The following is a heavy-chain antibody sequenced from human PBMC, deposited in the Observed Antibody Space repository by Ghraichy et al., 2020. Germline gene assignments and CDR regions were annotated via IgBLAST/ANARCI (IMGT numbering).Heavy chain of an antibody. CDR3: ARPIAAAGHLFDY. V-gene: IGHV3-21*01. CDR1: GFTFSSYS. CDR2: ISSSSSYI. Sequence: GGSLRLSCAASGFTFSSYSMNWVRQAPGKGLEWVSSISSSSSYIYYADSVKGRFTISRDNAKNSLYLQMNSLRAEDTAVYYCARPIAAAGHLFDYWGQGTLVTVSS. J-gene: IGHJ4*02. D-gene: IGHD6-13*01.